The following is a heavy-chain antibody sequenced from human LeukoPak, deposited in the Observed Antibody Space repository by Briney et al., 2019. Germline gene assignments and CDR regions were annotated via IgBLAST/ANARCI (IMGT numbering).Heavy chain of an antibody. D-gene: IGHD5-24*01. J-gene: IGHJ4*02. CDR3: AKRSPMAV. V-gene: IGHV3-66*04. Sequence: GGSLRLSCAASGFIVSTNYMSWVRQAPGKGLEWISVTYSSGYTSYTDSVKGRFTIFRDNSKNTLFLQMNSLRDEDTAVYYCAKRSPMAVWGQGTLVTVSS. CDR2: TYSSGYT. CDR1: GFIVSTNY.